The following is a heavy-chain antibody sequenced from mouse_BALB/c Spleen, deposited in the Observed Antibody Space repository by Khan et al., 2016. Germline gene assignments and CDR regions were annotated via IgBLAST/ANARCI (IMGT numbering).Heavy chain of an antibody. CDR3: TRSPTATRYIDV. D-gene: IGHD1-2*01. Sequence: EVQLQESGPGLVKPSQSLSLTCTVTGYSITSDYAWNWIRQFPGNKLEWMGYIRYSGSTTYNPSLKSRISITRDTSKNQFFLQLYSVTTEDTATXNCTRSPTATRYIDVWGAGTTVTVSS. J-gene: IGHJ1*01. CDR2: IRYSGST. V-gene: IGHV3-2*02. CDR1: GYSITSDYA.